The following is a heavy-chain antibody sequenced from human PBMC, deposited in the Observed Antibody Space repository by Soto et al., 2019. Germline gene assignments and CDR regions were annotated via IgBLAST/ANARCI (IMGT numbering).Heavy chain of an antibody. D-gene: IGHD2-8*02. Sequence: QVQLVESGGGAVQPGRSLGLSCAASGFNFGLYAMHWVRQAPGKGLEWVAVISDNGNTKYFADSVRGRFTVSRDSSKNVLYLKMSSLTPEDTAEYFCARDPGGYPLGVFNLWGQGTIVTVSS. J-gene: IGHJ3*01. V-gene: IGHV3-30*04. CDR3: ARDPGGYPLGVFNL. CDR2: ISDNGNTK. CDR1: GFNFGLYA.